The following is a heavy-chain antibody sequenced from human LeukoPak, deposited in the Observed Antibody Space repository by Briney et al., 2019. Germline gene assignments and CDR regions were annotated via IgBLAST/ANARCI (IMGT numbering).Heavy chain of an antibody. CDR2: IDWDDDK. Sequence: SGPTLVNPTQTLTLTCTFSGFSLSTSGLCVSWIRQPPGKALEWLARIDWDDDKFYSTSLKTRLTISKDTSKTQVVLTMPNMDPVDTATYYCARMPYQLAAFDYWGQGTLVTVSS. V-gene: IGHV2-70*17. CDR3: ARMPYQLAAFDY. D-gene: IGHD2-2*01. J-gene: IGHJ4*02. CDR1: GFSLSTSGLC.